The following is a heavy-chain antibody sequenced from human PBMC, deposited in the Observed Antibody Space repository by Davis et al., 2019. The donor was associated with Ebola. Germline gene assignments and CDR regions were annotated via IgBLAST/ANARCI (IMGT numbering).Heavy chain of an antibody. Sequence: AASVKVSCKAAGGTFRSHGISWVRQAPGQGLEWMGGLIPIFGTPNYAQKFQGRVTIIADESTSTAYVELSSLKSEDTAVYYCAGHGRRLVGYFDNWGQGTLVTVSS. D-gene: IGHD2-2*01. V-gene: IGHV1-69*13. CDR3: AGHGRRLVGYFDN. J-gene: IGHJ4*02. CDR1: GGTFRSHG. CDR2: LIPIFGTP.